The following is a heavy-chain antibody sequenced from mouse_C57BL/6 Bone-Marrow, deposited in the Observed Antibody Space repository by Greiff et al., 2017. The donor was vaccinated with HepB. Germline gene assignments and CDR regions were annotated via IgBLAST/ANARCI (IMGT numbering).Heavy chain of an antibody. CDR2: INPSSGYT. J-gene: IGHJ4*01. CDR3: ANNTTVSPYAMDY. D-gene: IGHD1-1*01. Sequence: QVQLQQSGAELARPGASVKMSCKASGYTFTSYTMHWVKQRPGQGLEWIGYINPSSGYTKYNQKFKDKATLTADKSSSTAYMQLSSLTSEDSAVYYCANNTTVSPYAMDYWGQGTSVTVSS. V-gene: IGHV1-4*01. CDR1: GYTFTSYT.